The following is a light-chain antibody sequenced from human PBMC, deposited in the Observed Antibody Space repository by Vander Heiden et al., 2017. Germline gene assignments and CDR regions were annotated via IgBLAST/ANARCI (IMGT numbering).Light chain of an antibody. CDR2: DAS. Sequence: IVLTQSPATLSLSPGDRATLSCRASQRMRSFFAGYQQKPGKAPRLLIYDASNRATGIPARFSGSGSGTDVTLTISSLEPEDFAVYYCQQRSNWPLTFGGGTKVEIK. J-gene: IGKJ4*01. CDR1: QRMRSF. CDR3: QQRSNWPLT. V-gene: IGKV3-11*01.